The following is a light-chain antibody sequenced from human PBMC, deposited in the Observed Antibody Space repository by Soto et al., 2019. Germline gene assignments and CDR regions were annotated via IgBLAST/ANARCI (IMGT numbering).Light chain of an antibody. CDR1: QSVSTK. CDR3: QQYKDLFSIS. J-gene: IGKJ5*01. CDR2: GAS. V-gene: IGKV3-15*01. Sequence: IVMTQSPATLSASPGERVTLSCRASQSVSTKSAWYQQKPGQAPRLLIYGASTRVTGIPARFSGSGSGTDFTLTISSLQSEDFGVYYCQQYKDLFSISFGQGTRLEIK.